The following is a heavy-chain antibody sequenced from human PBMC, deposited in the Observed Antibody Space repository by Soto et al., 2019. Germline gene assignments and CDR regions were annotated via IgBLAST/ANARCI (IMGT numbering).Heavy chain of an antibody. J-gene: IGHJ4*02. CDR3: ARDRFYYGISGYYYFAY. CDR2: ISSNSGTM. Sequence: EVQLVESGGDLVQPGGSLRLSCAASGFTFSSYSMNWVRQAPGKGLEWVSYISSNSGTMYYADSVKGRFTISRDNAKHXXYLQMNSLRAEDTAVYYCARDRFYYGISGYYYFAYWGQGTLVTVSS. V-gene: IGHV3-48*01. CDR1: GFTFSSYS. D-gene: IGHD3-22*01.